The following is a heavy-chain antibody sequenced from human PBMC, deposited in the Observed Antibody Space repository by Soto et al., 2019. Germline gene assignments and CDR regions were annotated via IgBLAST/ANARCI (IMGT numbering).Heavy chain of an antibody. D-gene: IGHD6-19*01. Sequence: PSQTLSLTCAISGDSVSSNSAAWNWIRQSPSRGLEWLGRTYYRSKWYNDYAVSVKSRITINPDTSKNQFSLQLNSVTPEDTAVYYCARAEVDSGWTPWYFDYWGQGTLVTVSS. J-gene: IGHJ4*02. V-gene: IGHV6-1*01. CDR3: ARAEVDSGWTPWYFDY. CDR2: TYYRSKWYN. CDR1: GDSVSSNSAA.